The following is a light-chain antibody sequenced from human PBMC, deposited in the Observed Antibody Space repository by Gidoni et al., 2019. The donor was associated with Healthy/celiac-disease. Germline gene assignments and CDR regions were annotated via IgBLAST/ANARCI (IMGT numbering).Light chain of an antibody. Sequence: QSVLTQPPSVSGAPWRTVTISCTGSSSNIGAGYDVHWYQQLPGTAPKLLIYGNSNRPSGVPDRFSGSKSGTSASLAITGLQAEDEADYYCQSYDSSLSGYVVFGGGTKLTVL. CDR1: SSNIGAGYD. V-gene: IGLV1-40*01. J-gene: IGLJ2*01. CDR2: GNS. CDR3: QSYDSSLSGYVV.